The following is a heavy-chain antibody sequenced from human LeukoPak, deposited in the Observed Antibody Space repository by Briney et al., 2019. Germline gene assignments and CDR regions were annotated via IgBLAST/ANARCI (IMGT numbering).Heavy chain of an antibody. J-gene: IGHJ6*04. CDR1: GYSISSGYY. V-gene: IGHV4-38-2*02. CDR2: IFNSGTT. D-gene: IGHD5-18*01. Sequence: SGTLSLTCTVSGYSISSGYYWGWIRQPPGRGLEWIGSIFNSGTTYYNPSLKSRVTISIDTSKNHFSLDLRSVTALDTAVYYCARYLLPYGYMDVWGKGTTVTISS. CDR3: ARYLLPYGYMDV.